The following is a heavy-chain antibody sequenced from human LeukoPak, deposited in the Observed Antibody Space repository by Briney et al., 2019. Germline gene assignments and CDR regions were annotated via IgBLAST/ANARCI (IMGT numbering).Heavy chain of an antibody. CDR2: LYSDGNT. V-gene: IGHV3-53*01. CDR3: ARGVEPLAANTLAY. D-gene: IGHD1-14*01. J-gene: IGHJ4*02. Sequence: GGSLRLSCAASGFTVITNDMTWVRQAPGKGLEWVSVLYSDGNTKYADSVQGRFTISRDNSKNTLYREMNSLSPDDTPVYYCARGVEPLAANTLAYWGQGNLVTVSS. CDR1: GFTVITND.